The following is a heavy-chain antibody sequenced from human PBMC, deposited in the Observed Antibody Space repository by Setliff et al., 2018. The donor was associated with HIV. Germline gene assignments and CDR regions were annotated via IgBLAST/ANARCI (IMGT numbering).Heavy chain of an antibody. J-gene: IGHJ4*02. CDR2: IHTSGDS. V-gene: IGHV4-4*07. CDR1: GGSISGFY. Sequence: PSETLSLTCTVSGGSISGFYRSWIRQSAGKGLEWIGRIHTSGDSDFNPSLKSRVTMSVDTSKNQISLKVNSVTAADTAPYFCAREHLYYNFWSGSHGSPDFNYWGQGTLVTVSS. CDR3: AREHLYYNFWSGSHGSPDFNY. D-gene: IGHD3-3*01.